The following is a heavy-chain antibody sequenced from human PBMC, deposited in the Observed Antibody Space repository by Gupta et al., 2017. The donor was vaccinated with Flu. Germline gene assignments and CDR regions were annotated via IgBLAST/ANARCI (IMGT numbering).Heavy chain of an antibody. D-gene: IGHD3-22*01. J-gene: IGHJ6*02. CDR2: IYISGST. V-gene: IGHV4-4*07. CDR3: ARVDSSAISRYYHYGMDV. CDR1: GDSISGYY. Sequence: QVQLQESGPGLVKPSETLSLTCTVSGDSISGYYLTWNRQPAGKGLEWIWRIYISGSTNYNPSLKSRVTMSVDTSKNQFSLKLSSVTAADTAVYYCARVDSSAISRYYHYGMDVWGQGTTVTVSS.